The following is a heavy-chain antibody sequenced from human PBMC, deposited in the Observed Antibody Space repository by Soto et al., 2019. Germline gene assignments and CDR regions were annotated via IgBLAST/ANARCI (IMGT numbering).Heavy chain of an antibody. Sequence: GGSLRLSCAASGFTFSSYWMSWVRQAPGKGLEWVANIKQDGSEKYYVDSVKGRFTISRDNAKNSLYLQMNSLRAEDTAVYYCVRGWGDYDILTGYYYYYGMDVWGQGTTVTVSS. CDR3: VRGWGDYDILTGYYYYYGMDV. V-gene: IGHV3-7*03. D-gene: IGHD3-9*01. CDR2: IKQDGSEK. CDR1: GFTFSSYW. J-gene: IGHJ6*02.